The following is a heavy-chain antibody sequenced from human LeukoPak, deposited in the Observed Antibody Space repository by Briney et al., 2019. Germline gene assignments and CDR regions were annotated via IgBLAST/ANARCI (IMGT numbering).Heavy chain of an antibody. Sequence: PGGSLRLSCVVSGFTVSKARMNWVRLAPGKGLEWIGRIESASDGGTADHAAPVKGRFTISRDDSTNTVHLHMSGLKTEDTALYYCATVPGITAYGEVVDYWGQGTLVTISS. V-gene: IGHV3-15*04. D-gene: IGHD3-3*01. CDR1: GFTVSKAR. J-gene: IGHJ4*02. CDR2: IESASDGGTA. CDR3: ATVPGITAYGEVVDY.